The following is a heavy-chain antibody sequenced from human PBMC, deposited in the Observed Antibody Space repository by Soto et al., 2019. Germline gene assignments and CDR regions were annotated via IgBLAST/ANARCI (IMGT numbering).Heavy chain of an antibody. Sequence: KPXETLCLTCTVAGCSISSYYWSWIRQPPGKGLEWIGYIYYSGSTNYNPSLKSRVTISVDTSKNQFSLKLSSVTAADTAVYYCAREPSRYYDFWSGYYGGWFDHWGQGTLVTVSS. D-gene: IGHD3-3*01. V-gene: IGHV4-59*01. CDR3: AREPSRYYDFWSGYYGGWFDH. CDR2: IYYSGST. J-gene: IGHJ5*02. CDR1: GCSISSYY.